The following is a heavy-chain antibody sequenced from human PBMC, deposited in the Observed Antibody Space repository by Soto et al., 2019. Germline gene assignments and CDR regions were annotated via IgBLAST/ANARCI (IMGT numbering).Heavy chain of an antibody. Sequence: QVPLVQSGTEVKKPGASVKVSCKASGYTFRSYGISWVRQAPGQGLEWMGWISGYNGNTHYSQKFQGKVTMTTDTSTSTAYMELRNLGSDDTAVYYCAKADSNYAGRFSYYYMDVWGTGTMVTVSS. D-gene: IGHD4-4*01. J-gene: IGHJ6*03. V-gene: IGHV1-18*01. CDR3: AKADSNYAGRFSYYYMDV. CDR1: GYTFRSYG. CDR2: ISGYNGNT.